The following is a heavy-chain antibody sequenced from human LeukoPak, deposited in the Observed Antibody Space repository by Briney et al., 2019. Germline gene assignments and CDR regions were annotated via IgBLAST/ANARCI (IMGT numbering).Heavy chain of an antibody. V-gene: IGHV1-18*01. CDR1: GYTFTSYG. J-gene: IGHJ5*02. CDR3: ARVFPMVRGVIINPRFDP. CDR2: ISAYNGNT. Sequence: ASVKVSCKASGYTFTSYGISLVRQGPGQGLEWRGWISAYNGNTNYAQKLQGRGTMTTDTFTSTAYMELRSLRSDDTAVYYCARVFPMVRGVIINPRFDPWGQGPLVTVSS. D-gene: IGHD3-10*01.